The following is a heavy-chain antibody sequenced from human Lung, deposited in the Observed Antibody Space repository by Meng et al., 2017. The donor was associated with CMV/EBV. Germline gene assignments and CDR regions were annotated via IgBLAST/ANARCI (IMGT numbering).Heavy chain of an antibody. Sequence: SETLSLXCSVSGDSIGSSTYYWGWIRQPPGKGLEWIGTIYYNGRTYYNPSLQSRVTLSVDTSENQFSLKLRSVTAADAAVYYCARQRAALQFFQWVGDYLDYWGQGTLVTVSS. CDR3: ARQRAALQFFQWVGDYLDY. CDR1: GDSIGSSTYY. V-gene: IGHV4-39*01. J-gene: IGHJ4*02. CDR2: IYYNGRT. D-gene: IGHD3-3*01.